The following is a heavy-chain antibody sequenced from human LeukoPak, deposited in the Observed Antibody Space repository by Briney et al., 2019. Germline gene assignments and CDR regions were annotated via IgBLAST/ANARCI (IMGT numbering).Heavy chain of an antibody. J-gene: IGHJ4*02. CDR2: ISNDGGGT. D-gene: IGHD3-3*01. CDR1: GFIFNNYG. V-gene: IGHV3-23*01. CDR3: AKDNDFWSGYFDHDY. Sequence: GGSLRLSCAASGFIFNNYGLIWVRQAPGKGLEWVSAISNDGGGTNYADFVRGRFTISRDNSKNTLFLQMNSLRAEDTALYYCAKDNDFWSGYFDHDYWGQGTLVTVSS.